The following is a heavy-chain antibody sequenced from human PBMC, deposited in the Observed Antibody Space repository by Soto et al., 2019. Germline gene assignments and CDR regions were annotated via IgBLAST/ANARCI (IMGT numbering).Heavy chain of an antibody. D-gene: IGHD2-8*01. Sequence: DVQLVESGGGLVKPGGSLRLSCSVSGFTFSNAWMTWVRQAPGKGLEWVGRIKSKTDGGTTDYAAPVKGRFTISRDDSKNTLYLQMNSLKTEDTGVYYCVTPEMLASDYFFDYWGQGTLVTVSS. CDR2: IKSKTDGGTT. CDR1: GFTFSNAW. CDR3: VTPEMLASDYFFDY. J-gene: IGHJ4*02. V-gene: IGHV3-15*01.